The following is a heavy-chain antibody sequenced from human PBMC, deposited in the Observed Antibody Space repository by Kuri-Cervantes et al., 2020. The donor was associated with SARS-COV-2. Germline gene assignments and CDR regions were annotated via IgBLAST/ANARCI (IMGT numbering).Heavy chain of an antibody. Sequence: GGSLRLSCAASGFTFSSYGMHWVRQAPGKGLEWVAVISYDGSNKYYADSVKGRFTISRDNSKNTLYLQMNSLRAEDTSVYYCAREVLLAVGAFDIWSQGTMVTVSS. D-gene: IGHD2-8*02. CDR1: GFTFSSYG. CDR2: ISYDGSNK. V-gene: IGHV3-30*19. CDR3: AREVLLAVGAFDI. J-gene: IGHJ3*02.